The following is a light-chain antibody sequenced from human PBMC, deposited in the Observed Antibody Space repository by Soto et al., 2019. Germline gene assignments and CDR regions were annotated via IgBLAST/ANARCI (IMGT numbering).Light chain of an antibody. CDR2: AAS. J-gene: IGKJ1*01. V-gene: IGKV1-39*01. CDR3: QQSYSTPRT. Sequence: QMTQSPSSLSASVGDRVTITCRASQSIAGHLNWYQQKPGKAPKLLIYAASSLQSGVPSRFSGGGSGTDFTLTITSLQPEDFATYYCQQSYSTPRTFGQGTKVEIK. CDR1: QSIAGH.